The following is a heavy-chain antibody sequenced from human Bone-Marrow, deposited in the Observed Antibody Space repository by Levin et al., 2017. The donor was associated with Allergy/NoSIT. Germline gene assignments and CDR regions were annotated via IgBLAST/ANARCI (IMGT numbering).Heavy chain of an antibody. J-gene: IGHJ5*02. CDR1: GYSFTSSW. V-gene: IGHV5-51*01. CDR2: IYPRDSDT. CDR3: PRRAPNSFGTTGNWFDP. D-gene: IGHD1-7*01. Sequence: GGSLRLSCKGSGYSFTSSWIGWVRQMPGKGLEWMGIIYPRDSDTRYSPSFQGQATISVDKSTSTAYLQWSSLKASDTAIYYCPRRAPNSFGTTGNWFDPWGQGTLVTVSS.